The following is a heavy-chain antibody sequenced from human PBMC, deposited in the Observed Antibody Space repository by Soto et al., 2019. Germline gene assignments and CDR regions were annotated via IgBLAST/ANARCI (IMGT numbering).Heavy chain of an antibody. V-gene: IGHV4-59*08. CDR2: IYYSGST. Sequence: ETLSLTCTVSGVSISSYYWSWIRQPPGKGLEWIGYIYYSGSTNYNPSLKSRVTISVDTSKNQFSLKLSSVTAADTAVYYCARSPETNFDYWGQGTLVTVSS. J-gene: IGHJ4*02. CDR1: GVSISSYY. CDR3: ARSPETNFDY.